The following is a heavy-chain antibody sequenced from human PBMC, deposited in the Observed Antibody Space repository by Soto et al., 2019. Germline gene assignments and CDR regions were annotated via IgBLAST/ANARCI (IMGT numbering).Heavy chain of an antibody. D-gene: IGHD6-19*01. Sequence: SVKVSCKASGGTFSSYAISWVRQAPGQGLEWMGGIIPIFGTANYAQKFQGRVTITADESTSTAYMELSSLRSEDTAVYYCARDRIAVAGPFDYWGQGTLVTVSS. V-gene: IGHV1-69*13. J-gene: IGHJ4*02. CDR2: IIPIFGTA. CDR1: GGTFSSYA. CDR3: ARDRIAVAGPFDY.